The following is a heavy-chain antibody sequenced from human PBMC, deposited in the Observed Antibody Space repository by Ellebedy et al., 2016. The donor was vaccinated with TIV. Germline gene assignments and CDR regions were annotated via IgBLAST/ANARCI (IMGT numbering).Heavy chain of an antibody. CDR3: ARGYCSGGSCYPVDY. Sequence: PGGSLRLSCAASGFTFDDYAMYWVRQAPGKGLEWVSGISWNSTGIGYGDSVKGRFTISRDNAKNSLYLQMNSLRAEDTALYYCARGYCSGGSCYPVDYWGQGTLVTVSS. D-gene: IGHD2-15*01. J-gene: IGHJ4*02. CDR2: ISWNSTGI. V-gene: IGHV3-9*01. CDR1: GFTFDDYA.